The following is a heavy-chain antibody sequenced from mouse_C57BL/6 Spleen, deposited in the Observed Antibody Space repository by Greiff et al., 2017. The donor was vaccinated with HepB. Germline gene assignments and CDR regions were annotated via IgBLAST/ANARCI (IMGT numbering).Heavy chain of an antibody. CDR3: ARLGYLDYGSSYDY. Sequence: VQLKESGPELVKPGASVKIPCKASGYTFTDYNMDWVKQSHGKSLEWIGDINPNNGGTIYNQKFKGKATLTVDKSSSTAYMELRSLTSEDTAVYYCARLGYLDYGSSYDYWGQGTTLTVSS. CDR2: INPNNGGT. J-gene: IGHJ2*01. D-gene: IGHD1-1*01. V-gene: IGHV1-18*01. CDR1: GYTFTDYN.